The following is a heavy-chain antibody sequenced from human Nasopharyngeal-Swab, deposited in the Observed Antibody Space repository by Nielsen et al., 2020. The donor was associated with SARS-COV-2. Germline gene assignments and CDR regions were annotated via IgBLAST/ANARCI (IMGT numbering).Heavy chain of an antibody. CDR1: GFTFNNFE. Sequence: SLKISCAAAGFTFNNFELTWVRQAPGKGLEWLSSISTSGTTMYYADSVKGRFINSRDDAKNSLYLQMNSLRVEDTAVYYCARGSLFDSSGYYLDFDAWGQGTLVTVSS. CDR3: ARGSLFDSSGYYLDFDA. D-gene: IGHD3-22*01. J-gene: IGHJ4*02. V-gene: IGHV3-48*03. CDR2: ISTSGTTM.